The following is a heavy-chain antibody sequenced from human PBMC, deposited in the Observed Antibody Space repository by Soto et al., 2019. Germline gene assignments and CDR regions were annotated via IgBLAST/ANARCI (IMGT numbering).Heavy chain of an antibody. D-gene: IGHD3-3*01. Sequence: GGSLRLSCAASGFTFSSYSMNWVRQAPGKGLEWVSYISSSSSTIYYADSVKGRFTISRDNAKNSLYLQMNSLRDEDTAVYYCARAFDFWSGSQGLDYWGQGTLVTVSS. CDR2: ISSSSSTI. CDR3: ARAFDFWSGSQGLDY. V-gene: IGHV3-48*02. CDR1: GFTFSSYS. J-gene: IGHJ4*02.